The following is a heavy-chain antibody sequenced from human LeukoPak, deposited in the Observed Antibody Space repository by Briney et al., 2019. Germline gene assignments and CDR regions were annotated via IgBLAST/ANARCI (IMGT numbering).Heavy chain of an antibody. CDR2: ISYDGSNK. Sequence: GRSLRLSCAASGFTFSSYGMHWVRQAPGKGLEWVAVISYDGSNKYYADSVKGRFTISRDNSKNTLYLQMNSLRAEDTAVYYCARAIYYYMDVWGKGTTVTVSS. J-gene: IGHJ6*03. V-gene: IGHV3-30*03. CDR3: ARAIYYYMDV. CDR1: GFTFSSYG.